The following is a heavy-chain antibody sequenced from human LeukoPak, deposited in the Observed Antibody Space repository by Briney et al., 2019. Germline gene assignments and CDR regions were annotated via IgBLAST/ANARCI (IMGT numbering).Heavy chain of an antibody. CDR1: GGTFSSYA. CDR2: IIPIFGTA. D-gene: IGHD3-10*01. Sequence: SVKVSCKASGGTFSSYAISWVRQAPGQGLEWMGGIIPIFGTANYAQKFQGRVTITADKSTSTAYMELSSLRSEDTAVYYCARDGAGFGELFGNWFDPWGQGTLVTVSS. J-gene: IGHJ5*02. V-gene: IGHV1-69*06. CDR3: ARDGAGFGELFGNWFDP.